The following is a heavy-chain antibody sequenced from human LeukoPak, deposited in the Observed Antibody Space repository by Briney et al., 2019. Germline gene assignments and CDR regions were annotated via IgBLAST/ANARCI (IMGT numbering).Heavy chain of an antibody. Sequence: GGSLRLSCAASGFTFSSYSMNWVRQAPGKGLEWVSSISSSSSYIYYADSVKGRFTISRDNAKNSLYLQMNSLRAEDTAVHYCARGIAAAGTTFDYWGQGTLVTVSS. V-gene: IGHV3-21*01. J-gene: IGHJ4*02. D-gene: IGHD6-13*01. CDR2: ISSSSSYI. CDR3: ARGIAAAGTTFDY. CDR1: GFTFSSYS.